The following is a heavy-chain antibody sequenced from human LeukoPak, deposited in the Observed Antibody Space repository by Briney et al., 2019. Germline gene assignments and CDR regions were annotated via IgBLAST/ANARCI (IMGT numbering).Heavy chain of an antibody. Sequence: GASVKVSCKASGYTFTSYGISWVRQAPEQGLEWMGWISAYNGNTNYAQRLQGRVTMTTDTSTSTAYMELRSLRSDDTAVYYCARSGYYGHHDAFDIWGQGTMVTVSS. CDR3: ARSGYYGHHDAFDI. D-gene: IGHD3-22*01. CDR1: GYTFTSYG. CDR2: ISAYNGNT. V-gene: IGHV1-18*01. J-gene: IGHJ3*02.